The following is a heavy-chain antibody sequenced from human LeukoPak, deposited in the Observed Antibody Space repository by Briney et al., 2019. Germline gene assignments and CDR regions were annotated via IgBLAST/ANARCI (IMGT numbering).Heavy chain of an antibody. CDR1: GGSMRSSRNY. J-gene: IGHJ4*02. D-gene: IGHD1-26*01. V-gene: IGHV4-39*01. Sequence: SETLSLTCSVSGGSMRSSRNYWGWIRQPPGKGLEWIASIYHSGSTYHNPSLKSRVTISVDMSKIQFSLKLTSVTAADTAVYYCARNPTVGANGWFDYWGQGTLVTVSS. CDR3: ARNPTVGANGWFDY. CDR2: IYHSGST.